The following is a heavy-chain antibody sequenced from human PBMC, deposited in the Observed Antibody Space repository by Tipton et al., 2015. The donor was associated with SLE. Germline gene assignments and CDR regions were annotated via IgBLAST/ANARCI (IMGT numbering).Heavy chain of an antibody. Sequence: TLSLTCTVSGDSISGYYWNWIRQPAGKGLEWIGRIYSSGSTNYNPSLKSRVTLSVDTSKNQFSLKLTSVTAADTAVYYCARGYEYDVNAFDIWGQGTMVTVSS. CDR3: ARGYEYDVNAFDI. J-gene: IGHJ3*02. V-gene: IGHV4-4*07. D-gene: IGHD3-16*01. CDR2: IYSSGST. CDR1: GDSISGYY.